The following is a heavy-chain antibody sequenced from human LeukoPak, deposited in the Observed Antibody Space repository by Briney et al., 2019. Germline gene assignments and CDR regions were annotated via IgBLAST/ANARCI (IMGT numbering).Heavy chain of an antibody. J-gene: IGHJ4*02. Sequence: GGSLRLSCVASGFTFSTYWMSWVRQAPGKGLEWVANINQDGSGRYHVDSVKGRITISRDNAKNSLYLQMNSLRAEDTAVYYCAGGQVYWGQGTLVTVSS. CDR2: INQDGSGR. CDR1: GFTFSTYW. V-gene: IGHV3-7*04. CDR3: AGGQVY.